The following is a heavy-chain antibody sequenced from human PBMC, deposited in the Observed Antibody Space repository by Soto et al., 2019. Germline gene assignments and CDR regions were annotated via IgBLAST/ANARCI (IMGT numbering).Heavy chain of an antibody. V-gene: IGHV3-7*05. CDR3: AKGGHLDN. CDR1: GFTFSSYG. D-gene: IGHD1-1*01. J-gene: IGHJ4*02. CDR2: VDSDGRER. Sequence: SLRLSCAASGFTFSSYGLTWVRQAPGIGLEWVANVDSDGRERWYVDSVKGRFTIYRDNAKNSLYLQMNSLRADDTGVYYCAKGGHLDNWGQGTLVTVSS.